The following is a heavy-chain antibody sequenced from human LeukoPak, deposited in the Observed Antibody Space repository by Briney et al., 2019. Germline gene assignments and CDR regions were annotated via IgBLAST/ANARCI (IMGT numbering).Heavy chain of an antibody. J-gene: IGHJ4*02. CDR2: ISGSGGSA. D-gene: IGHD6-19*01. CDR3: AKDQFSTGWSPTTFDY. V-gene: IGHV3-23*01. Sequence: GGSLRLSCAASGFTFSSYAMTWVRQAPGKGLEWVSAISGSGGSAYYVDSVKGRVTISRGSSKNPLYLQINSLRAEDTPVYYCAKDQFSTGWSPTTFDYWGQGTLVTVSA. CDR1: GFTFSSYA.